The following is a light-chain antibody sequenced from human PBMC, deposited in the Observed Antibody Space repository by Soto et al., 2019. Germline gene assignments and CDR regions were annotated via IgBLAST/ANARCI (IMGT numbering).Light chain of an antibody. V-gene: IGKV3-11*01. Sequence: EIVLTQSPATLSLSPGERAALSCRASQSVSSYLAWYQQKPGQAPRLLIYDASKRATGIPARFSGSGSGKDFTLTISSLEPEGFAVYFCQQRSNWPSTFGGGTKVEI. CDR2: DAS. CDR1: QSVSSY. CDR3: QQRSNWPST. J-gene: IGKJ4*01.